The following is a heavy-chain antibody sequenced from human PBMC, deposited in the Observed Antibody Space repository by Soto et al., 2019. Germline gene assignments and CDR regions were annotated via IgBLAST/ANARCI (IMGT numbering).Heavy chain of an antibody. V-gene: IGHV4-59*01. CDR2: IYYSGST. D-gene: IGHD5-12*01. Sequence: QSQTLSLTCTVSGGSISSYYWSWIRQPPGKGLEWIGYIYYSGSTNYNPSLKSRVTISVDTSKNQFSLKLSSVTAADTAVYYCARESRSGSVDYWGQGTLVTVSS. CDR1: GGSISSYY. J-gene: IGHJ4*02. CDR3: ARESRSGSVDY.